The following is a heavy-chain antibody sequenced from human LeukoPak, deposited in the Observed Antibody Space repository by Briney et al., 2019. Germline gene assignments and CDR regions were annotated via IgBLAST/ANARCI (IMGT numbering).Heavy chain of an antibody. CDR3: ARPPYSSGSFDL. D-gene: IGHD6-19*01. V-gene: IGHV3-74*01. CDR2: IDSDGSST. Sequence: PGGSLRLSCAASGFTFSSYWMHWVRQAPGKGLGCVSRIDSDGSSTTYADSVKGRFTISRDNAKNTLYLQMNRLRAEDTAVYYCARPPYSSGSFDLWGRGTLVTVSS. J-gene: IGHJ2*01. CDR1: GFTFSSYW.